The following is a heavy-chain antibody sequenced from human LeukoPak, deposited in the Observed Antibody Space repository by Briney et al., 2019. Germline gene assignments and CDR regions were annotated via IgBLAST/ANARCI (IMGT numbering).Heavy chain of an antibody. CDR1: GYTFTSYG. V-gene: IGHV1-18*01. J-gene: IGHJ3*02. D-gene: IGHD2-2*01. CDR2: ISAYNGNT. CDR3: ARIPLGYCSSTSCYGGGAFDI. Sequence: ASVKVSCKASGYTFTSYGISWVRQAPGQGLEWMGWISAYNGNTNYAQKLQGRVTMTTDTSTSTAYMELRSLRSDDTAVYYCARIPLGYCSSTSCYGGGAFDIWGQGTMVTVSS.